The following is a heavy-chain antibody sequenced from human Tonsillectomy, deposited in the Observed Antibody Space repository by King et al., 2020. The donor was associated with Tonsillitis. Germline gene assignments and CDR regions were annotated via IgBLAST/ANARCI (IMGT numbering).Heavy chain of an antibody. V-gene: IGHV4-61*02. Sequence: QLQESGPGLVKPSQTLSLTCTVSGGSISSGSFYWSWIRQPAGKGLEWIGRFYTSGSTNYNPSLKSRATMSVDTSKNQFSLKLSFVTAADTAVYYCASSSLWGSYPNSFDYWGQGTLVTVSS. J-gene: IGHJ4*02. D-gene: IGHD3-16*02. CDR3: ASSSLWGSYPNSFDY. CDR1: GGSISSGSFY. CDR2: FYTSGST.